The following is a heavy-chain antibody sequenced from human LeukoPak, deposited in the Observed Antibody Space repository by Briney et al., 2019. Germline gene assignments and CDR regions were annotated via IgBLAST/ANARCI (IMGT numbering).Heavy chain of an antibody. V-gene: IGHV1-2*02. CDR3: ARALNPPHYYYGSGSYLTPFDY. CDR1: GFTFSSYG. Sequence: PGGSLRLSCAASGFTFSSYGMPWVRQAPGQGLEWMGWINPNSGGTNYAQKFQGRVTMTRDTSISTAYMELSRLRSDDTAVYYCARALNPPHYYYGSGSYLTPFDYWGQGTLVTVSS. J-gene: IGHJ4*02. D-gene: IGHD3-10*01. CDR2: INPNSGGT.